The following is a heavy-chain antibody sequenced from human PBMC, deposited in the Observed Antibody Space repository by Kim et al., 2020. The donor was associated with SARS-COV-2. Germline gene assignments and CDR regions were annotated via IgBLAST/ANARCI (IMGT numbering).Heavy chain of an antibody. CDR2: IWYDGSNK. V-gene: IGHV3-33*08. CDR3: ARGPKEYYYDTLDY. J-gene: IGHJ4*02. CDR1: GFTFSSYG. D-gene: IGHD3-22*01. Sequence: GGSLRLSCAASGFTFSSYGMHWVRQAPGKGLEWVAVIWYDGSNKYYADSVKGRFTISRDNSKNTLYLQMNSLRAEDTAVYYCARGPKEYYYDTLDYWGQGTLVTVSS.